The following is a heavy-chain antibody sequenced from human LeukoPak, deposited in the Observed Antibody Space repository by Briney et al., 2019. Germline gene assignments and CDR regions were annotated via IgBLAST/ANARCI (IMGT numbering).Heavy chain of an antibody. J-gene: IGHJ4*02. CDR2: IYYSGST. CDR3: ARVAPVATSDY. Sequence: KPSETLSLTCTVSGGSISSYYWSWIRQPPGKGLEWIGYIYYSGSTYYNPSLKSRVTISVDTSKNQFSLKLSSVTAADTAVYYCARVAPVATSDYWGQGTLVTVSS. CDR1: GGSISSYY. D-gene: IGHD5-12*01. V-gene: IGHV4-59*08.